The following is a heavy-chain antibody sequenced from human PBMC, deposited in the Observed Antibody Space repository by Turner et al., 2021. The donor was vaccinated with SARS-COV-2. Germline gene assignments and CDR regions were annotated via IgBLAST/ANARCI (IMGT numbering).Heavy chain of an antibody. CDR3: ARDRIVRNWNDVPKPTYGMDV. CDR1: GFTFSSYN. D-gene: IGHD1-20*01. Sequence: EVQLVEPGGGLVKPGGSLRLSCAASGFTFSSYNMNWVRQAPGKGLEWVSYISSSRSYIYYADSGKGRFTISRDNAKNSLYLQMNSLRAEDTAVYYCARDRIVRNWNDVPKPTYGMDVWGQGTTVTVSS. V-gene: IGHV3-21*01. CDR2: ISSSRSYI. J-gene: IGHJ6*02.